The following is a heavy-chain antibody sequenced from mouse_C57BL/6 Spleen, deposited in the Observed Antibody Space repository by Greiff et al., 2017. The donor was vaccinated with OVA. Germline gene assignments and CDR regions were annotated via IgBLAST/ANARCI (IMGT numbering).Heavy chain of an antibody. D-gene: IGHD4-1*01. CDR1: GYTFTDYN. V-gene: IGHV1-18*01. CDR2: INPNNGGT. Sequence: VQLQQSGPELVKPGASVKIPCKASGYTFTDYNMDWVKQSHGKSLEWIGDINPNNGGTIYNQKFKGKATLTVDKSSSPAYMELRSLTSEDTAVYYCARGGNWDEFAYWGQGTLVTVSA. J-gene: IGHJ3*01. CDR3: ARGGNWDEFAY.